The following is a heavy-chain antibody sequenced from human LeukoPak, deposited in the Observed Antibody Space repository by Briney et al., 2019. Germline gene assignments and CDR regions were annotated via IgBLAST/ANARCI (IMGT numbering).Heavy chain of an antibody. D-gene: IGHD4-23*01. CDR1: GYSFTSYW. J-gene: IGHJ3*02. CDR3: ARRKDYGGNFDAFDI. Sequence: GESLKISCKGSGYSFTSYWIGWVRQMPGKGLEWMGIIYPGDSDTRYSPSFQGQVTITADKSISTAYLQWSSLKASDTAMYYCARRKDYGGNFDAFDIWGQGTMVTVSS. V-gene: IGHV5-51*01. CDR2: IYPGDSDT.